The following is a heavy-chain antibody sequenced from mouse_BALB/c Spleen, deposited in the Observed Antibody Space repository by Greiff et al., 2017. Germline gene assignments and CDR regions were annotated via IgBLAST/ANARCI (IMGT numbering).Heavy chain of an antibody. V-gene: IGHV5-4*02. CDR3: ARGYDYDDGWFAY. CDR2: ISDGGSYT. CDR1: GFTFSDYY. D-gene: IGHD2-4*01. J-gene: IGHJ3*01. Sequence: EVHLVESGGGLVKPGGSLKLSCAASGFTFSDYYMYWVRQTPEKRLEWVATISDGGSYTYYPDSVKGRFTISRDNAKNNLYLQMSSLKSEDTAMYYCARGYDYDDGWFAYWGQGTLVTVSA.